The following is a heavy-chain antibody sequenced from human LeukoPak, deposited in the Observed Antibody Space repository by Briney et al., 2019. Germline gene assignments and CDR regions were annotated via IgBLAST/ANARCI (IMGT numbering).Heavy chain of an antibody. CDR2: INSDGSGT. J-gene: IGHJ4*02. CDR1: GFTFTNYW. CDR3: AKAGSIRFDY. Sequence: PGGSLRLSCAASGFTFTNYWMHWVRQVSGKGLVWVSRINSDGSGTRYADFVKGRFTISRDNSKNTLWLQMRTLGAEDTAVYYCAKAGSIRFDYWGQGTLVTVSS. D-gene: IGHD1-26*01. V-gene: IGHV3-74*01.